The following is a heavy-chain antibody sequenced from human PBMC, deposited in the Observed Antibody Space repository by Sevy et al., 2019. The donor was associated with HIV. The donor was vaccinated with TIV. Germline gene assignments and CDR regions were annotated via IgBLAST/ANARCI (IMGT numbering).Heavy chain of an antibody. CDR3: ARAEQVTMLVVFGGLYFDT. J-gene: IGHJ4*02. D-gene: IGHD3-22*01. CDR2: IKQDESEK. CDR1: GFTFSRDW. Sequence: GGSLRLSCAASGFTFSRDWMTWVRQAPGKGLEWVANIKQDESEKYYVDSEKGRFTISRDNAKNSLYLQMNSLRADDTAVYYCARAEQVTMLVVFGGLYFDTWGQGTLVTVSS. V-gene: IGHV3-7*01.